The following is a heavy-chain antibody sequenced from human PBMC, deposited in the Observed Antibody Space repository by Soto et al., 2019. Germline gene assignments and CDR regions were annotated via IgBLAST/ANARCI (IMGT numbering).Heavy chain of an antibody. V-gene: IGHV1-69*13. CDR2: IIPIFGTA. D-gene: IGHD4-17*01. Sequence: SVKVSCKASGGTFSSYAISWVRQAPGQGLEWMGGIIPIFGTANYAQKFQGRVTITADESTSTAYMELSSLRSEDTAVYYCARDPDYGDRPDDAFDIWGQGTMVTVS. J-gene: IGHJ3*02. CDR3: ARDPDYGDRPDDAFDI. CDR1: GGTFSSYA.